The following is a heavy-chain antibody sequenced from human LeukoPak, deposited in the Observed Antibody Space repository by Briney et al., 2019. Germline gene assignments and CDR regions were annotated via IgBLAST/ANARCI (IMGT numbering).Heavy chain of an antibody. CDR2: ISYDGSNK. V-gene: IGHV3-30*18. Sequence: PGRSLRLSCAASGFTFSSYGMHWVRQAPGKGLEWVAVISYDGSNKYYADSVKGRFTISRDNSKNTLYLQMSSLRAEDTALYYCAKDLERATTSDFWGQGTLVTVSS. D-gene: IGHD1-26*01. J-gene: IGHJ4*02. CDR3: AKDLERATTSDF. CDR1: GFTFSSYG.